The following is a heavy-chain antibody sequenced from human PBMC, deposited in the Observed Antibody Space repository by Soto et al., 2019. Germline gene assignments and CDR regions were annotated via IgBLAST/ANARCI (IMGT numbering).Heavy chain of an antibody. CDR2: ISSSSSYK. Sequence: GGSLRLSCAASGFTFSSYSMNWVRQAPGKGLEWVSSISSSSSYKYYADSVKGRFTISRDNAKNSLYLQMNSLRAEDTAVYYCARDPRYCSGGSCYPYYYYYYMDVWGKGTTVTVSS. CDR3: ARDPRYCSGGSCYPYYYYYYMDV. D-gene: IGHD2-15*01. V-gene: IGHV3-21*01. J-gene: IGHJ6*03. CDR1: GFTFSSYS.